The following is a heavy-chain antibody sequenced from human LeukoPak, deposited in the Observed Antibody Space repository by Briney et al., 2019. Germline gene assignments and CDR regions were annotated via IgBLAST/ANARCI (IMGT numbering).Heavy chain of an antibody. Sequence: SETLSLTCTVSGGSISSYYWSWIRQPPGKGLEWIGYIYYSGSTNYNPSLKSRVTISVDTSKNQFSLKLSSVTAADTAVYYCARAPERLSTPRFDYWGQGTLVTVSS. CDR2: IYYSGST. CDR3: ARAPERLSTPRFDY. V-gene: IGHV4-59*12. D-gene: IGHD3-3*01. CDR1: GGSISSYY. J-gene: IGHJ4*02.